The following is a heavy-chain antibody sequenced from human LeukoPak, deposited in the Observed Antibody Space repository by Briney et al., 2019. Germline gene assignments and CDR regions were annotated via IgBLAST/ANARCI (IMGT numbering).Heavy chain of an antibody. J-gene: IGHJ4*02. CDR1: GYTFTYYY. CDR3: AREGYCSGRKCPVGY. Sequence: KPGASVKVSCKASGYTFTYYYMHWVRQAPGQGLEWMGWINPNSGGTNYAQKFQGRVTMTRDTSISTAYMELSRLRSDDTAVYYCAREGYCSGRKCPVGYWGQGTLVTVAS. CDR2: INPNSGGT. D-gene: IGHD2-15*01. V-gene: IGHV1-2*02.